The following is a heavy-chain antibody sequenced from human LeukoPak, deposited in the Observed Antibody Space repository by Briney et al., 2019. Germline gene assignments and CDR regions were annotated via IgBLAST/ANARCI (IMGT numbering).Heavy chain of an antibody. CDR3: ARGGTLEYFQH. Sequence: GGSLRLSCAASGFTFSSYEMNWVRLASGKGLEWVSYISSSGSTIYYADSVKGRFTISRDNAKNSLYLQMNSLRAEDTAVYYCARGGTLEYFQHWGQGTLVTVSS. CDR1: GFTFSSYE. V-gene: IGHV3-48*03. J-gene: IGHJ1*01. CDR2: ISSSGSTI.